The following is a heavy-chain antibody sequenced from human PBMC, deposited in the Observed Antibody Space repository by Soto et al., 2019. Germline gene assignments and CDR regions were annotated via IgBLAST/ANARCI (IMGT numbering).Heavy chain of an antibody. CDR3: ARVGPNCFGY. V-gene: IGHV5-51*01. Sequence: GESRKICCKASGYSFTNYCICRMRQMPGKGLEWMGIIYPGDSDTRYSPSFQGQVTISADKSISTTYLQWSSLKASDTAMYYCARVGPNCFGYWAQGTLV. CDR2: IYPGDSDT. J-gene: IGHJ4*02. CDR1: GYSFTNYC.